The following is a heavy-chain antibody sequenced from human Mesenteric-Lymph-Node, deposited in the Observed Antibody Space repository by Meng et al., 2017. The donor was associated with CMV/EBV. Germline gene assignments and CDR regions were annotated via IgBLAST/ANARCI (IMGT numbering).Heavy chain of an antibody. Sequence: GGSLRLSCAASGFTFSSYWMHWVRQAPGKGLVWVSRINSDGRSTSYADSVKGRFTISRDNAKNTLYLQMNSLRAEDTAVYYCAKGTYYYGMDVWGQGIRVTVSS. CDR2: INSDGRST. CDR3: AKGTYYYGMDV. CDR1: GFTFSSYW. J-gene: IGHJ6*02. V-gene: IGHV3-74*01.